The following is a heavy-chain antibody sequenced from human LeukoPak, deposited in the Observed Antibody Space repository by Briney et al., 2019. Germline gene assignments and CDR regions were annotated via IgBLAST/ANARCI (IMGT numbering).Heavy chain of an antibody. V-gene: IGHV3-9*01. CDR1: GFTFDDYA. J-gene: IGHJ4*02. CDR3: AKGKSGDY. CDR2: ISWNSGSI. Sequence: GGSLRLSCAASGFTFDDYAMHWVRQAPGKGLEWVSGISWNSGSIGYADSVKGRFTISRDNAKNSLYLQMNSLRAEDTALYYCAKGKSGDYWGQGTLVTVSS.